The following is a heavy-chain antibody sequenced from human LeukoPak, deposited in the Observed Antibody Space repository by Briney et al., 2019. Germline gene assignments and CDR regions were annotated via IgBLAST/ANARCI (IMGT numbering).Heavy chain of an antibody. V-gene: IGHV3-9*03. D-gene: IGHD3-10*01. J-gene: IGHJ6*03. CDR1: GFTFDDYA. CDR3: AKNRRRGYFGSGSYNYYYMDV. CDR2: ISWNSGSI. Sequence: GGSLRLSCAASGFTFDDYAMHWVRQAPGKGLEWVSGISWNSGSIAYADSVKGRFTISRDNAKNSLYLQMNSLRAEDMAFYYCAKNRRRGYFGSGSYNYYYMDVWGKGTTVTISS.